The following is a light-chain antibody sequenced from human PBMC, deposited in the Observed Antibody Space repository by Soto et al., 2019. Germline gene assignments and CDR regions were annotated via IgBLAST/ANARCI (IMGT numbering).Light chain of an antibody. J-gene: IGKJ1*01. CDR2: DAS. V-gene: IGKV1-39*01. CDR1: QSIRSY. Sequence: DIQLTQYPSSLSASVGDKVTITCRASQSIRSYLNLVQQKPGKAPKLLIYDASSLQTGVPSRFSGSGSGTDFSLTISSLQPEDFATYYCQQSYSTPPWTCGQGTKVDIK. CDR3: QQSYSTPPWT.